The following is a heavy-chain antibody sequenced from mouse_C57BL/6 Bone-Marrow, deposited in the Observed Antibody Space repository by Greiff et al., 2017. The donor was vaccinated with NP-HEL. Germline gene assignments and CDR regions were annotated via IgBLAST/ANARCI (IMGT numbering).Heavy chain of an antibody. Sequence: QVQLQQSEAELARPGASVKLSCKASGYTFTSYGISWVKQRTGQGLEWIGEIYPRSGNTYYNEKFKGKATLTADKSSSTAYMELRSLTSEDSAVYFCAMVTGAYWGQGTLVTVSA. CDR3: AMVTGAY. J-gene: IGHJ3*01. CDR2: IYPRSGNT. CDR1: GYTFTSYG. D-gene: IGHD2-2*01. V-gene: IGHV1-81*01.